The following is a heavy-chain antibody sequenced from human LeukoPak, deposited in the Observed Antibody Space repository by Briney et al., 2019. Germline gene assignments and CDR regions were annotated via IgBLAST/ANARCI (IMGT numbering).Heavy chain of an antibody. CDR3: ARDRGGSSSAAYYYYYMDV. Sequence: GASVKVSCKASGGTFSSYAISWVRQAPGQGLEWMGGIIPIFGTANYAQKFQGRVTITADESTSTAYMELSSLRSEDTAAYYCARDRGGSSSAAYYYYYMDVWGKGTTVTVSS. D-gene: IGHD6-6*01. CDR1: GGTFSSYA. J-gene: IGHJ6*03. V-gene: IGHV1-69*13. CDR2: IIPIFGTA.